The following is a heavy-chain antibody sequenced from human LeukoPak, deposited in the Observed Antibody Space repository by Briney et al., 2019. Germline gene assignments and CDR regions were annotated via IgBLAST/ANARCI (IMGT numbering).Heavy chain of an antibody. CDR1: GFTFDDYA. V-gene: IGHV3-9*01. CDR3: ARILSAAGAFDI. D-gene: IGHD6-13*01. J-gene: IGHJ3*02. Sequence: GGSLRLSCAASGFTFDDYAMHWVRQAPGKGLEWVSGISWNSGSIGYADSVKGRFTISRDNAKNSLYLQMNSLRAEDTAVYYCARILSAAGAFDIWGQGTVVTVSS. CDR2: ISWNSGSI.